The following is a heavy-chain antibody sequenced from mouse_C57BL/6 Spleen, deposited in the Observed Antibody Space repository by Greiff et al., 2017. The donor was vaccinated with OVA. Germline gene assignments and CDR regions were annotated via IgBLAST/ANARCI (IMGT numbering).Heavy chain of an antibody. J-gene: IGHJ3*01. CDR3: ARYDGYSAY. D-gene: IGHD2-3*01. CDR1: GYTFTDYN. V-gene: IGHV1-18*01. Sequence: VQLKESGPELVKPGASVKIPCKASGYTFTDYNMDWVKQSHGKSLEWIGDINPNNGGTIYNQKFKGKATLTVDKSSSTAYMELRSLTSEDTAVYYCARYDGYSAYWGQGTLVTVSA. CDR2: INPNNGGT.